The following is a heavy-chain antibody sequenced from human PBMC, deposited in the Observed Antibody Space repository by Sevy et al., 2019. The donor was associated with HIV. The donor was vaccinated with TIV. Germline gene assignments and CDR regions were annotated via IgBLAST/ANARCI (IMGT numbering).Heavy chain of an antibody. CDR3: VRGPNCGVGGCQQISPYCLDV. CDR1: GFTFSDHY. V-gene: IGHV3-72*01. D-gene: IGHD2-15*01. Sequence: GGSLRLSCAASGFTFSDHYVDWVRQAPGKGLEWVGRIRNRPNSYTTEYAASVKGRLNISRDDSRNSVYLQMNSLKTQDWAVYYCVRGPNCGVGGCQQISPYCLDVWGKGATVTVSS. J-gene: IGHJ6*03. CDR2: IRNRPNSYTT.